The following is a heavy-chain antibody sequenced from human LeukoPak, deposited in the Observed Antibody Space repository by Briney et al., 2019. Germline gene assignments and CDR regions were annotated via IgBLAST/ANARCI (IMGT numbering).Heavy chain of an antibody. CDR1: GFIFNKHA. CDR2: LSGSGSST. J-gene: IGHJ4*02. Sequence: GGSLRLSCVASGFIFNKHAMSWVHQAPGKGLEWVSGLSGSGSSTDYADSVKGRFTVSRDNSKNTLFLQMNSLRAEDTAIYYCAKERDYGPADYWGQGTLVTVSS. D-gene: IGHD4/OR15-4a*01. V-gene: IGHV3-23*01. CDR3: AKERDYGPADY.